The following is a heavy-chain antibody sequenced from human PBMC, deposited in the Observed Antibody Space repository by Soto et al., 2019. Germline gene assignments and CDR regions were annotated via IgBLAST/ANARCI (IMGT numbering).Heavy chain of an antibody. D-gene: IGHD3-9*01. Sequence: QVTLKESGPVLVKPTETLTLTCTVSGFSLSNARMGVSWIRQPPGKALEWLAHIFSNDEKSYSTSLKSSLTISTDTSKSQVVLTMTNMDPVDTATYYCARINFDWLNFDYWGQGTLVTVSS. CDR1: GFSLSNARMG. CDR2: IFSNDEK. V-gene: IGHV2-26*01. J-gene: IGHJ4*02. CDR3: ARINFDWLNFDY.